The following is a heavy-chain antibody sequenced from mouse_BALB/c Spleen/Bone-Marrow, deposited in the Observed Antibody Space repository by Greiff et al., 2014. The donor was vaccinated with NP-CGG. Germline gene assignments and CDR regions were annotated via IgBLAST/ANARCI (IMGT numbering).Heavy chain of an antibody. CDR1: GYAFTNYW. J-gene: IGHJ3*01. CDR2: INPGSGGA. V-gene: IGHV1-54*01. D-gene: IGHD2-4*01. CDR3: ARDGRITTEGFAY. Sequence: VQLQQSGAELVRPGTSVKVSCKASGYAFTNYWIEWVKQRPGQGLEWIGVINPGSGGANYNEKFKGKATLTADKSSSTAYMQLYSLTCDDSAVYFCARDGRITTEGFAYWGQGTLVTVSA.